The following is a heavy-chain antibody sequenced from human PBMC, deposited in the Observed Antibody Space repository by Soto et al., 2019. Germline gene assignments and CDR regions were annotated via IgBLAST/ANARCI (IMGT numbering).Heavy chain of an antibody. Sequence: QVHLVQSGAEVKKPGASVKVSCMGSGYTFTTYGITWVRQAPGQGLEWMGWISAHNGNTNYAQKLQGRVIVTRDTSTSTAYMELRSLRSDDTAVYYCARGRYGDYWGQGALVTVSS. CDR3: ARGRYGDY. CDR2: ISAHNGNT. D-gene: IGHD1-1*01. J-gene: IGHJ4*02. V-gene: IGHV1-18*01. CDR1: GYTFTTYG.